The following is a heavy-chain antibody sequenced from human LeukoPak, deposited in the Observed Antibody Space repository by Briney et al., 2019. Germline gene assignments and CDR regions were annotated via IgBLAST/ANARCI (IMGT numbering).Heavy chain of an antibody. D-gene: IGHD3-22*01. J-gene: IGHJ4*02. CDR2: ISSYSTYI. V-gene: IGHV3-21*01. Sequence: GGSLRLSCAASGFTFSSYWMHWVRQAPGKGLVWVSFISSYSTYIYYADSLKGRFTISRDNAKNSLYLQMNSLRAEDTAVYYCARDSFAGYDSSGYSSYDYWGQGTLVTVSS. CDR3: ARDSFAGYDSSGYSSYDY. CDR1: GFTFSSYW.